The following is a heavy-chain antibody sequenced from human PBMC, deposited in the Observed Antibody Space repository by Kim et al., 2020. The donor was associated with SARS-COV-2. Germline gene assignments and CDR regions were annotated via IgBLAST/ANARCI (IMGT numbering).Heavy chain of an antibody. Sequence: SLKSRVTISVDTSKNQFSLKLSSVTAADTALYYCARHSLGWLQCDYYFDYWGQGTLVTVSS. D-gene: IGHD3-16*01. V-gene: IGHV4-39*01. J-gene: IGHJ4*02. CDR3: ARHSLGWLQCDYYFDY.